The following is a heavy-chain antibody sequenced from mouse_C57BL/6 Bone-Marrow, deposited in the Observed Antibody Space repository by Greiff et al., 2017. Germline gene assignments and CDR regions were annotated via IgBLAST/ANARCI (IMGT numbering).Heavy chain of an antibody. Sequence: EVKLMESGGGLVKPGGSLKLSCAASGFTFSDYGMHWVRQAPEKGLEWVAYISSGSSTIYYADTVKGRFPISRDNAKNTLFLQMTSLRSEDTAMYYCAREENCYDYHYYAMYYWCQGTSVTVSS. V-gene: IGHV5-17*01. CDR2: ISSGSSTI. J-gene: IGHJ4*01. D-gene: IGHD2-4*01. CDR1: GFTFSDYG. CDR3: AREENCYDYHYYAMYY.